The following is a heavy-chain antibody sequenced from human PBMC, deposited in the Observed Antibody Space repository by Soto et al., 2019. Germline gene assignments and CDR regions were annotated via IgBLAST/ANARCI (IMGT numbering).Heavy chain of an antibody. D-gene: IGHD1-26*01. CDR3: ATYSGNYERYGVYYGMDV. Sequence: LRLSCAASGFTFSSYAISWVRQAPGKGLEWVSSISGSGGSTYYADSVKGRFTISRDNSKNTLYLQMNSLRAEDTAVYYCATYSGNYERYGVYYGMDVWGQGTTVTVSS. V-gene: IGHV3-23*01. CDR1: GFTFSSYA. CDR2: ISGSGGST. J-gene: IGHJ6*02.